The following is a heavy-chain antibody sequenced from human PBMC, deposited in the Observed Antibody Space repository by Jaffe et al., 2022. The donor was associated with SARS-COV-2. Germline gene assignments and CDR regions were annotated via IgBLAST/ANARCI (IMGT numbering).Heavy chain of an antibody. CDR2: IWYDGSNK. CDR3: ARDLSYSVAAADLDY. Sequence: QVQLVESGGGVVQPGRSLRLSCAASGFTFSSYGMHWVRQAPGKGLEWVAVIWYDGSNKYYADSVKGRFTISRDNSKNTLYLQMNSLRAEDTAVYYCARDLSYSVAAADLDYWGQGTLVTVSS. D-gene: IGHD6-13*01. V-gene: IGHV3-33*01. J-gene: IGHJ4*02. CDR1: GFTFSSYG.